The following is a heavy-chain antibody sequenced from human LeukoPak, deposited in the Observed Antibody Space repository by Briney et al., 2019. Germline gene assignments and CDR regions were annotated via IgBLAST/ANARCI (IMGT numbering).Heavy chain of an antibody. Sequence: GESLKISCKGSGDTFTNYWIGWARQMPGKGLEWMGIIFPGESDIRYSPSFKGQVTISADKSISTAYLQWSSLKASDTAMYYCARGPHYYYYMDVWGKGTTVTVSS. CDR1: GDTFTNYW. V-gene: IGHV5-51*01. CDR2: IFPGESDI. CDR3: ARGPHYYYYMDV. J-gene: IGHJ6*03.